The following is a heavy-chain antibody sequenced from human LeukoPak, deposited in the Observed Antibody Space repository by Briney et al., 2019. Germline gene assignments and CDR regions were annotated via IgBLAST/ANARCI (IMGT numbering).Heavy chain of an antibody. V-gene: IGHV3-23*01. CDR2: ISGSGGST. Sequence: GGSLRLSCAASGFTFSSYAMSWVRQAPGKGLEWVSAISGSGGSTYYADSVKGRFTISRDNSKNTLYLQMNSLRAEDTAVYYCAKSDVLRYFDWLPIGATFDYWGQGTLVTVSS. D-gene: IGHD3-9*01. CDR3: AKSDVLRYFDWLPIGATFDY. CDR1: GFTFSSYA. J-gene: IGHJ4*02.